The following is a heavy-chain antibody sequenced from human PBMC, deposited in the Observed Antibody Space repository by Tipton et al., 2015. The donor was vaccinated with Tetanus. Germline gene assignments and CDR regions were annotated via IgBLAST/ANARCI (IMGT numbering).Heavy chain of an antibody. CDR2: VSYSGRT. CDR1: GASVSRSSHY. CDR3: ARNVYTVTNDAFDI. D-gene: IGHD4-11*01. Sequence: LRLSCSVSGASVSRSSHYWTWIRQPPGKGLEWLAYVSYSGRTNSNYSLKSRITISQDTSKNQFSLRLTSVTAADTAVYFCARNVYTVTNDAFDIWGHGTLVNVSS. V-gene: IGHV4-61*01. J-gene: IGHJ3*02.